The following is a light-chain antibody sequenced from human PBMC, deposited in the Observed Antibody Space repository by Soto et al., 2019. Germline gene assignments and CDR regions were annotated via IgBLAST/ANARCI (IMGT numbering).Light chain of an antibody. CDR3: QQYYSYPIT. J-gene: IGKJ5*01. V-gene: IGKV2D-29*01. CDR1: QSLLQSDGKTH. Sequence: DILMTQTPLSLSVTPGQPASISCKSSQSLLQSDGKTHLYWYLQRPGQPPQLLIYEVIKRFSGVPHRFSGSGSGTDFTLTISCLQSEDFATYYCQQYYSYPITFGQGTRLEIK. CDR2: EVI.